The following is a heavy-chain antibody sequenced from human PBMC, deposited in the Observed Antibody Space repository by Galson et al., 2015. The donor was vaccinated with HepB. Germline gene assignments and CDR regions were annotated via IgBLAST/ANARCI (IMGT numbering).Heavy chain of an antibody. V-gene: IGHV3-23*01. D-gene: IGHD2-2*01. Sequence: SLRLSCAASGFTFSSYAMSWVRQAPGKGPEWVSVICGNSNNTYYADSVKGRFTISRDNSKNTLNLQMNSLRAEDTALYYCAKGERSCSSTTCWYYFDYWGQGTLVTVSS. J-gene: IGHJ4*02. CDR1: GFTFSSYA. CDR2: ICGNSNNT. CDR3: AKGERSCSSTTCWYYFDY.